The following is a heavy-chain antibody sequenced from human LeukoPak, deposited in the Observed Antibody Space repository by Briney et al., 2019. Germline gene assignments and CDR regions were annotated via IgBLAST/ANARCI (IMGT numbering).Heavy chain of an antibody. CDR2: IYYSGST. CDR1: GGSISSSSYY. Sequence: PSETLSLTCTVSGGSISSSSYYWSWIRQPPGKGLEWIGSIYYSGSTYYNPSLKSRVTISVDTSKNQFSLKLSSVTAADTAVYYCARSPLMVRGVIITRQNDCWGQGTLVTVSS. D-gene: IGHD3-10*01. V-gene: IGHV4-39*01. CDR3: ARSPLMVRGVIITRQNDC. J-gene: IGHJ4*02.